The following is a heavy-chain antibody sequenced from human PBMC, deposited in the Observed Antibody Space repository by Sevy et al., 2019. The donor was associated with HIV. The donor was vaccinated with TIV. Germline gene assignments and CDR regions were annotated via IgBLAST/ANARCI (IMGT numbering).Heavy chain of an antibody. Sequence: ESLKISCAASGFTFSSYWMHWVRQAPGKGLVWVSRVNSDGSSTSYADSVKGRFTISRDNTKNTLYLQMNSLRAEDTAVYYCARGAAAGTFDYWGQGTLVTVSS. CDR2: VNSDGSST. J-gene: IGHJ4*02. CDR3: ARGAAAGTFDY. D-gene: IGHD6-13*01. CDR1: GFTFSSYW. V-gene: IGHV3-74*01.